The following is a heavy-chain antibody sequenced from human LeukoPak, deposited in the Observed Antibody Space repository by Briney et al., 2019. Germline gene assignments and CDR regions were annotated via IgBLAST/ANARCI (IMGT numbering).Heavy chain of an antibody. J-gene: IGHJ4*02. CDR3: ASSDYSNRFFDY. CDR1: GYTFTGYY. V-gene: IGHV1-2*02. Sequence: ASMKVSCKASGYTFTGYYMHWVRQAPGQGLEWMGWINPNSGGTNYAQKFQGRVTMTRDTSISTAYMELSRLRSDDTAVYYCASSDYSNRFFDYWGQGTLVTVSS. CDR2: INPNSGGT. D-gene: IGHD4-11*01.